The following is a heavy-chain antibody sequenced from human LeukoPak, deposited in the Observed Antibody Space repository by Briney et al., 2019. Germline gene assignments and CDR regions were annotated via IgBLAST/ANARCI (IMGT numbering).Heavy chain of an antibody. CDR3: ARVVGKWEFDY. D-gene: IGHD1-26*01. Sequence: PGGSLRLSCAASRFTFSDYYMSWIRQAPGKGLEWVSYITHSGSTISYADSVRGRFTIPRDNAKNSLYLQMNSLRAEDTAVYYCARVVGKWEFDYWGQGTLVTVSS. CDR1: RFTFSDYY. CDR2: ITHSGSTI. V-gene: IGHV3-11*01. J-gene: IGHJ4*02.